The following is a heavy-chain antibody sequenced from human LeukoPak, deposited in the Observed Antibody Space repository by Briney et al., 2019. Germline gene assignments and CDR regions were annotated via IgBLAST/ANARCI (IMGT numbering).Heavy chain of an antibody. V-gene: IGHV3-23*03. CDR3: ARDLNYDSAS. CDR1: GFGFSNYA. J-gene: IGHJ5*02. Sequence: GGSLRLSCAASGFGFSNYAMSWVRQAPGKGLEWVSVIYSGGSTYYADSVKGRFTISRDNSKNTVYLQMNSLRAEDTAVYYCARDLNYDSASWGQGTLVTVSA. CDR2: IYSGGST. D-gene: IGHD3-22*01.